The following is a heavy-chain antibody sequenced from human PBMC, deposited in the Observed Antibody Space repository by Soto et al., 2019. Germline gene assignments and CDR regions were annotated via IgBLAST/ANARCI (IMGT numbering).Heavy chain of an antibody. J-gene: IGHJ6*02. Sequence: EVQLVESGGGLVQPGGSLRLSCAASGFTFSSYWMSWVRQAPGKGLEWVANIKQDGSGKCYVDSVKGRFTISRDNAKNSLYLQMNSLRAEDTAVYYCARDTPAGDYYYYYGMDVWGQGTTVTVSS. CDR1: GFTFSSYW. CDR2: IKQDGSGK. D-gene: IGHD3-10*01. V-gene: IGHV3-7*03. CDR3: ARDTPAGDYYYYYGMDV.